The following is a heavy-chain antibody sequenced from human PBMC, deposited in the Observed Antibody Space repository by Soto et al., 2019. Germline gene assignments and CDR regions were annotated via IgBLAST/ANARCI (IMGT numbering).Heavy chain of an antibody. Sequence: SETLSLTCSVSGAALNSGNYYWSWIRQVPGKGLGWIGHIYVTGAVDYNPSLRDRITISQDTSERQFSLNLRLVTAADTAVYYCARLRIATNNYKWFDPWGQGTLVTVSS. CDR2: IYVTGAV. CDR3: ARLRIATNNYKWFDP. V-gene: IGHV4-31*03. J-gene: IGHJ5*02. D-gene: IGHD2-21*01. CDR1: GAALNSGNYY.